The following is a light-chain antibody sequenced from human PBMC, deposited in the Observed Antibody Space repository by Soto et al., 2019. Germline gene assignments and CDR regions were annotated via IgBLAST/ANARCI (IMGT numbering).Light chain of an antibody. CDR1: QGISSS. CDR2: AAS. V-gene: IGKV1-9*01. Sequence: IQLTQSPSSLSASIGDRVTITSRASQGISSSLAWYQQKPGKAPKLLIYAASTLQSGVPSRFSGSGSGTDFTLTISSLQPEDRATYYCQHLSSNSFTFGPGTIVDL. J-gene: IGKJ3*01. CDR3: QHLSSNSFT.